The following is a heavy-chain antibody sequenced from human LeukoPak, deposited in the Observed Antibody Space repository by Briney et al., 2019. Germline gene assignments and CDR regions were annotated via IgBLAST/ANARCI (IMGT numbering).Heavy chain of an antibody. J-gene: IGHJ4*02. D-gene: IGHD5-24*01. CDR1: GGSISSYY. CDR3: ARSSRWLRDFDY. CDR2: IYYSGST. V-gene: IGHV4-59*01. Sequence: SETLCLTCTVSGGSISSYYWSWIRQPPGKGLEWIGYIYYSGSTNYNPSLKSRVTISVDTSKNQFSLKLSSVTAADTAVYYCARSSRWLRDFDYWGQGTLVTVSS.